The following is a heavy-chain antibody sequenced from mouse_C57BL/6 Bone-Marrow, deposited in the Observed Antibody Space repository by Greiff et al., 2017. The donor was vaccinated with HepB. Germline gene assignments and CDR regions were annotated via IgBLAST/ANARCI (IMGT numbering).Heavy chain of an antibody. CDR2: IYPRSGNT. D-gene: IGHD2-1*01. V-gene: IGHV1-81*01. Sequence: QVQLQQPGAELARPGASVKLSCKASGYTFTSYGISWVKQRTGQGLEWIGEIYPRSGNTYYNEKFKGKATLTADKSSSTAYMVLRSLTSEDSAVYFCAPLLWYPMDYWGQGTSVTVSS. CDR3: APLLWYPMDY. CDR1: GYTFTSYG. J-gene: IGHJ4*01.